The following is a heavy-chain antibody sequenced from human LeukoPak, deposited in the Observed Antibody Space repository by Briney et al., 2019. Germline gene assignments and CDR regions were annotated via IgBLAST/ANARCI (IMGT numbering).Heavy chain of an antibody. D-gene: IGHD2-8*02. J-gene: IGHJ1*01. CDR1: GFIFSSYG. CDR3: ATGGGFFYSH. Sequence: GRSLRLSCAASGFIFSSYGMHWVRQAPGTGLEWVAVAYGDGNSKYYADSVKGRFTISKDVSENTLYLQMSSLRAEDTAIYFCATGGGFFYSHWGQGTLVTVSS. CDR2: AYGDGNSK. V-gene: IGHV3-33*01.